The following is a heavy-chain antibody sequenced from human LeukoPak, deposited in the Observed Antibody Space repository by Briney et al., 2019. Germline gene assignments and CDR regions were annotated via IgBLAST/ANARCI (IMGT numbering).Heavy chain of an antibody. CDR3: ARRYCSGGSCYSERGAFDI. V-gene: IGHV4-39*07. D-gene: IGHD2-15*01. CDR2: IYYSGTT. CDR1: GGSISSSSYY. Sequence: SETLSLTCTVSGGSISSSSYYWDWIRQPPGKGLEWIGSIYYSGTTYYNPSLKSRVTISVDTSKNQFSLKLSSVAAADTAVYYCARRYCSGGSCYSERGAFDIWGQGTMVTVSS. J-gene: IGHJ3*02.